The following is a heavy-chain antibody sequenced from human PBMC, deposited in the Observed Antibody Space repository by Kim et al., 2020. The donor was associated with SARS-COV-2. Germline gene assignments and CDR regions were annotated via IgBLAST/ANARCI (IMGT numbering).Heavy chain of an antibody. V-gene: IGHV4-59*08. CDR1: GISISSYY. J-gene: IGHJ4*02. D-gene: IGHD1-26*01. CDR2: IYYTGSA. Sequence: SETLSLTCSVSGISISSYYWSLIRQPPGKGLEWIGYIYYTGSANYNPSLRCRVTISVDTSKNQFSLKLSSVTAADTAVYYCAGTARGANFDYWGRGALV. CDR3: AGTARGANFDY.